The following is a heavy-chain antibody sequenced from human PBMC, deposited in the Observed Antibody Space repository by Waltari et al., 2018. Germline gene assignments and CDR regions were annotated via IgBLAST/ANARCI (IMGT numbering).Heavy chain of an antibody. CDR3: ARQPPTTVPTPRSPFDT. J-gene: IGHJ3*02. D-gene: IGHD4-17*01. CDR1: GGSIPPRSYH. V-gene: IGHV4-39*07. CDR2: IHISGST. Sequence: QPQLQESGPGLEKPSEPLSLTCTVPGGSIPPRSYHWAWIRQTPGKGLEWIGSIHISGSTYYNPSLRSRVTMSVDTSNNQFSLKLTSVTAADTAVYYCARQPPTTVPTPRSPFDTWGQGTMVSVSS.